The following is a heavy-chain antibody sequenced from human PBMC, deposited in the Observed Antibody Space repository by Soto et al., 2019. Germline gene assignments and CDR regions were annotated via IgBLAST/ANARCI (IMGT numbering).Heavy chain of an antibody. Sequence: SVKVSCKASGGTFSSYAISWVRQAPGQGLEWMGGIIPIFGTANYAQKFQGRVTITADESTSTAYMELSSLRSEDTAVYYCARGLVPAASPRYYYYYYGMDVWGQGTTATVSS. CDR2: IIPIFGTA. CDR3: ARGLVPAASPRYYYYYYGMDV. J-gene: IGHJ6*02. D-gene: IGHD2-2*01. CDR1: GGTFSSYA. V-gene: IGHV1-69*13.